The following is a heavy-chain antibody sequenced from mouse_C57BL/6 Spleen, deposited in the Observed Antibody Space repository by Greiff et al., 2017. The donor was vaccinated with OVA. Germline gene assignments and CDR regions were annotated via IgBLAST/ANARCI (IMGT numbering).Heavy chain of an antibody. J-gene: IGHJ2*01. CDR3: ARHVYYGSSPYYFDY. CDR2: ISSGGSYT. Sequence: EVMLVESGGDLVKPGGSLKLSCAASGFTFSSYGMSWVRQTPDKRLEWVATISSGGSYTYYPDSVKGRFTISRDNATNTLYLQMSSLKSEDTAMYYCARHVYYGSSPYYFDYWGQGTTLTVSS. D-gene: IGHD1-1*01. CDR1: GFTFSSYG. V-gene: IGHV5-6*01.